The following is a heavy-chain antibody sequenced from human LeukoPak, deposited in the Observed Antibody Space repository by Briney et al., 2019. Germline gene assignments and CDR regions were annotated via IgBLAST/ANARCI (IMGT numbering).Heavy chain of an antibody. D-gene: IGHD1-1*01. J-gene: IGHJ4*02. V-gene: IGHV3-23*01. CDR2: ISGGAGST. Sequence: GGSLRLSCAASGFTFSSYAMSWVRQAPGKGLEWVSAISGGAGSTYYADSAKGRFTISRDNSKNTLYLQMNSLRAEDTAVFYCARRTLFYFDYRGQGTLVTVSS. CDR1: GFTFSSYA. CDR3: ARRTLFYFDY.